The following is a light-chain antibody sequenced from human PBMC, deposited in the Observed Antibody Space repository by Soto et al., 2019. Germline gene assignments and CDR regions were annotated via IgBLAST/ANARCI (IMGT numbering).Light chain of an antibody. CDR2: GAS. CDR1: QSVGYN. CDR3: QQYNNWPALT. J-gene: IGKJ4*01. Sequence: EIVVTQSPATPCLSPGERGNLXCSASQSVGYNLAWYQQKSGQAPRLLIYGASTRATGIPARFSGSGSGTEFTLTISSLQSEDFAVYYCQQYNNWPALTFGGGTKVDIK. V-gene: IGKV3-15*01.